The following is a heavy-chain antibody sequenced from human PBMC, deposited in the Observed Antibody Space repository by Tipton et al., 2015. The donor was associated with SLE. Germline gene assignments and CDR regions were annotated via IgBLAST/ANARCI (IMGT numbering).Heavy chain of an antibody. CDR1: GFTFSSYA. CDR2: ISSNGGST. Sequence: SLRLSCAASGFTFSSYAMHWVRQAPGKGLEYVSAISSNGGSTYYANSVKGRFTISRDNSKNTLYLQMGSLRAEDMAVYYCARDSRPDPVLFWSGSDYWGQGTLVTVSS. V-gene: IGHV3-64*01. CDR3: ARDSRPDPVLFWSGSDY. J-gene: IGHJ4*02. D-gene: IGHD3-3*01.